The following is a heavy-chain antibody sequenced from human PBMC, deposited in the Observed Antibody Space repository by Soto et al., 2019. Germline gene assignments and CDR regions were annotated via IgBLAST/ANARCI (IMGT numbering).Heavy chain of an antibody. CDR1: GGSISSYY. CDR2: IYYSGST. CDR3: ARDLWDYGGNADAFDI. Sequence: QVQLQESGPGLVKPSETLSLTCTVSGGSISSYYWSWIRQPPGKGLEWIGYIYYSGSTNYNPSLKSRVAISVDTSMNQFSLKLSSVTAADTAVYYCARDLWDYGGNADAFDIWGQGTMVTVSS. J-gene: IGHJ3*02. V-gene: IGHV4-59*01. D-gene: IGHD4-17*01.